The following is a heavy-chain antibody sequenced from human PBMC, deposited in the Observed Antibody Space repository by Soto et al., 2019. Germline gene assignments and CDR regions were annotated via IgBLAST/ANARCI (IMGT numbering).Heavy chain of an antibody. V-gene: IGHV3-21*01. CDR1: GFTFSSYS. D-gene: IGHD4-17*01. CDR2: ISSSSSYI. CDR3: ARYDGGAFDI. Sequence: EVQLVESGGGLVKPGGSLRLSCAASGFTFSSYSMNWVRQAPGKGLEWVSSISSSSSYIYYADSVKGRFTIYRDNAKNTLYLQMNSLRAEDTAVYYCARYDGGAFDIWGQGTMVTVSS. J-gene: IGHJ3*02.